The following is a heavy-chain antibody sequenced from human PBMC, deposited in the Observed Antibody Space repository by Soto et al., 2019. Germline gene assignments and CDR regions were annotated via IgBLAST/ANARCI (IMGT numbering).Heavy chain of an antibody. V-gene: IGHV1-69*13. CDR1: GGTFSSYA. Sequence: VASVKVSCKASGGTFSSYAISWVRQAPGQGLEWMGGIIPIFGTANYAQKFQGRVTITADESTSTAYMELSSLRSEDTAVYYCARSYCSSTSCYLPHAAFDIWGQGTMVTVSS. CDR3: ARSYCSSTSCYLPHAAFDI. D-gene: IGHD2-2*01. J-gene: IGHJ3*02. CDR2: IIPIFGTA.